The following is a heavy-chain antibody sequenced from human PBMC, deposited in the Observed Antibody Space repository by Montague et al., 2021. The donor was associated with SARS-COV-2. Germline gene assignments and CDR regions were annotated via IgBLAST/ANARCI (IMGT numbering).Heavy chain of an antibody. CDR2: VYHSGNT. V-gene: IGHV4-38-2*02. CDR3: AGVSGFSNTNCYASSLFDY. D-gene: IGHD2-2*01. CDR1: GFSISSGYQ. J-gene: IGHJ4*02. Sequence: SETLSLTCTVSGFSISSGYQWGWIRQPPGKGLEWIGRVYHSGNTYYSPSLKSRVTISVDTSKNQFSLQLTSLTATDTAVYYCAGVSGFSNTNCYASSLFDYWGQGTLVAVSS.